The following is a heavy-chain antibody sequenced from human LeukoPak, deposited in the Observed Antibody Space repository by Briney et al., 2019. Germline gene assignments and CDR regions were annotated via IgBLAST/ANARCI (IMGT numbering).Heavy chain of an antibody. Sequence: NSSETLSLTCTASGGSISSYYWSWIRQPPGKGLEWIGYIYYSGSTNYNPSLKSRVTISVDTSKNQFSLKLSSVTAADTAVYYCARDGRPGGLHLDAFDIWGQGTMVTVSS. V-gene: IGHV4-59*01. D-gene: IGHD2-8*02. CDR1: GGSISSYY. J-gene: IGHJ3*02. CDR3: ARDGRPGGLHLDAFDI. CDR2: IYYSGST.